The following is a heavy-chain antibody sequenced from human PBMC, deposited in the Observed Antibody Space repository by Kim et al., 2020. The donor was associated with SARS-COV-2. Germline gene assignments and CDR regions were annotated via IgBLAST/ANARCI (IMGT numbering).Heavy chain of an antibody. CDR1: GYTFTSYA. CDR3: ARDGGIVWLGS. CDR2: INANTGNP. Sequence: ASVKVSCKASGYTFTSYAMNWVRQAPGQGLEWMGWINANTGNPTYAQGFPGRFVFSMDTSVSTAYLQLSSLKSDDTAVYYCARDGGIVWLGSSGQGTLVT. V-gene: IGHV7-4-1*02. D-gene: IGHD3-16*01. J-gene: IGHJ5*01.